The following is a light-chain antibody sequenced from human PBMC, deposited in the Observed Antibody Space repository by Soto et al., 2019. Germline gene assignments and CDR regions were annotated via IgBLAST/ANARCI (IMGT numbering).Light chain of an antibody. CDR3: SSWTSGATYV. Sequence: QSVLTQPASVSGSPGQSITLSCAGTSSDVGAYNYVSWYQHHPGKAPKLTIYDVNNRPSGDSNRFSGSKSGNTASLTISGLQAEDEADYYCSSWTSGATYVFGSGTKVTVL. CDR2: DVN. V-gene: IGLV2-14*03. J-gene: IGLJ1*01. CDR1: SSDVGAYNY.